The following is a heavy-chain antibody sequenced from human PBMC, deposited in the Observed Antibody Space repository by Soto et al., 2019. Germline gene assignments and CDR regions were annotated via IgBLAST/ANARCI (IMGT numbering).Heavy chain of an antibody. CDR2: ISGSGGST. J-gene: IGHJ4*02. CDR3: AKDPFAVSLDY. D-gene: IGHD6-19*01. V-gene: IGHV3-23*01. Sequence: WGSLRLSCAASGCTFSSHAMSWVSQAPGKGLEWVSAISGSGGSTYYADSVKGRFTISRDNSKNTLYLQMNSLRAEDTAVYYCAKDPFAVSLDYWGQGALVTVSS. CDR1: GCTFSSHA.